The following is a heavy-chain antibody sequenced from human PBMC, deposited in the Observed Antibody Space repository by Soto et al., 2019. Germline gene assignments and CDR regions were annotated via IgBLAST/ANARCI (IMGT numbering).Heavy chain of an antibody. D-gene: IGHD6-19*01. CDR3: ASAAVTGTVGLDF. CDR2: INPNSGGT. V-gene: IGHV1-2*02. J-gene: IGHJ4*02. CDR1: GYTFSGFY. Sequence: VASVKVSCKASGYTFSGFYMHWVRQAPGQGLEWMGWINPNSGGTKSAEKFQGRVTMTRDTSISTAYMELSRLTSDDTAVYYCASAAVTGTVGLDFWGQGTQVTVSS.